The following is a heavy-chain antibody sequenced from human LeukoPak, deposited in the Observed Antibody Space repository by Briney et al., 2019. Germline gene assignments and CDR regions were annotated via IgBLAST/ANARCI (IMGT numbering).Heavy chain of an antibody. J-gene: IGHJ4*02. CDR1: GYTFPTFG. CDR3: ARVDDRGHYYDSSGPRKLFDY. D-gene: IGHD3-22*01. V-gene: IGHV1-18*01. CDR2: ISAYNGNT. Sequence: ASMKVSCKASGYTFPTFGISWVRQAPGQGLEWMGWISAYNGNTLYAQKLQGRVTMTRDTSISTAYMELSRLRSDDTAVYYCARVDDRGHYYDSSGPRKLFDYWGQGTLATVSS.